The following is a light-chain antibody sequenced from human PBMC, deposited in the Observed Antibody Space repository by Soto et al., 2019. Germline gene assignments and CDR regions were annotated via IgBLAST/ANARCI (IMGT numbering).Light chain of an antibody. V-gene: IGKV3-15*01. CDR1: QSISTN. J-gene: IGKJ1*01. Sequence: EIVMTQSPDTLSVSPGEKATLSCRASQSISTNLAWYQQKPGQAPRLLIYGASSRATGIPARFSGGGSGTEFTLTISSLQSEDFAVYYCQQYNNWRTFGQGTKVEIK. CDR2: GAS. CDR3: QQYNNWRT.